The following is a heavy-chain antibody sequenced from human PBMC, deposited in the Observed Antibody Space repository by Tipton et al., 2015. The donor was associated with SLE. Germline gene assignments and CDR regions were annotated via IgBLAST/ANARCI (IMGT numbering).Heavy chain of an antibody. J-gene: IGHJ4*02. CDR2: ISHSGVT. V-gene: IGHV4-59*01. Sequence: TLSLTCTVSGASISNYYWTWIRQLPGKGLEWIGYISHSGVTNYNPSLKSRVSISVDTSKNQFSLKLSSVTAADTAIYYCARYRSGYETVEFWGQGTLVTVSS. CDR3: ARYRSGYETVEF. D-gene: IGHD5-12*01. CDR1: GASISNYY.